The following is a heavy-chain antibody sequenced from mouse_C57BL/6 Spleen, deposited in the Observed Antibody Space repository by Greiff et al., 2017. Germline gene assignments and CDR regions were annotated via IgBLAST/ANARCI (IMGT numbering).Heavy chain of an antibody. Sequence: EVQRVESGGGLVKPGGSLKLSCAASGFTFSSYTISGGGGNTYYPDSVKGRFTISRDNAKNTLYLQMSSLRSEDTALYYCARQHYHYAMDYWGQGTSVTVSS. V-gene: IGHV5-9*01. D-gene: IGHD5-5*01. CDR3: ARQHYHYAMDY. CDR1: GFTFSSYT. CDR2: SGGGGNT. J-gene: IGHJ4*01.